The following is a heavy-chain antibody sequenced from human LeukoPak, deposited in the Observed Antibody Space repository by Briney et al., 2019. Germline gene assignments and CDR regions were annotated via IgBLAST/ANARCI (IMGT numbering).Heavy chain of an antibody. Sequence: PGGSLRLSCAASGFTASSNYMSRVRQAPGKGLEWVSVIYSGGSTYYADSVKGRFTISRDNSKNTLYLQMNSLRAEDTAVYYCASDYGDYVGAFDIWGQGTMVTVSS. D-gene: IGHD4-17*01. J-gene: IGHJ3*02. CDR3: ASDYGDYVGAFDI. V-gene: IGHV3-53*01. CDR1: GFTASSNY. CDR2: IYSGGST.